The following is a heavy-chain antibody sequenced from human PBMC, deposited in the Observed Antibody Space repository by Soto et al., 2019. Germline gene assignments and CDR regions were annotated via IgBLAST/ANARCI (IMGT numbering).Heavy chain of an antibody. CDR3: ATGGRGYSSAPRFYFDY. CDR2: ILPIFGTT. CDR1: GGILSSNA. V-gene: IGHV1-69*01. J-gene: IGHJ4*02. D-gene: IGHD5-18*01. Sequence: QVQLVQSGAEVKKPGSSVKVSCQASGGILSSNAISWVRQAPGQGLEWMGGILPIFGTTNYAQKFQGRATINADESTSTAYMELSSLKSEDTALYYCATGGRGYSSAPRFYFDYWGQGTLVTVSS.